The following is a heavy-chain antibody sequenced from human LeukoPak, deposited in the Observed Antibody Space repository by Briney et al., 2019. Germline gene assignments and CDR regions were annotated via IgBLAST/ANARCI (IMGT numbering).Heavy chain of an antibody. CDR3: ARGENMIVDY. V-gene: IGHV4-31*03. D-gene: IGHD3-22*01. J-gene: IGHJ4*02. CDR1: GGSISSGGYY. CDR2: IYYSGST. Sequence: SQTLSLTCTVSGGSISSGGYYWSWIRQHPGKGLEWIGYIYYSGSTYYNPSLKSRVTISVDTSKNQLSLKLSSVTAADTAVYYCARGENMIVDYWGQGTLVTVSS.